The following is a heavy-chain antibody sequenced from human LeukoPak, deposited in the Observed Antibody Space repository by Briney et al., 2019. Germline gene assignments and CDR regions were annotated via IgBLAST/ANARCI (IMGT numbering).Heavy chain of an antibody. CDR2: INPNSGGT. J-gene: IGHJ3*02. D-gene: IGHD2-21*01. CDR1: GYTFTGYY. Sequence: GASAKVSCKASGYTFTGYYMHWVRQAPGQGLEWMGWINPNSGGTNYAQEFQGRVTMTRDTSITTAYMELSRLRSDDTAVYYCAASQSYCGGDCDSGDAFDIWGQGTMVTVSS. V-gene: IGHV1-2*02. CDR3: AASQSYCGGDCDSGDAFDI.